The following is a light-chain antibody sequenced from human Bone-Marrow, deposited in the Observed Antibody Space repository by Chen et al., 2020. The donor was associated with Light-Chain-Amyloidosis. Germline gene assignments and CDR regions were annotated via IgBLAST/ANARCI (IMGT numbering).Light chain of an antibody. CDR3: QQYGTSPLT. J-gene: IGKJ4*01. CDR1: QTISSNY. V-gene: IGKV3-20*01. CDR2: GSS. Sequence: EIVLTQSPGTLSLSPGEGANLSCRASQTISSNYLTWYQQKFGQAPRLLIYGSSSRATGIPDRFTGSGSGTYFTLTINRLEPEDCAMYYCQQYGTSPLTFGGGTKVEIQ.